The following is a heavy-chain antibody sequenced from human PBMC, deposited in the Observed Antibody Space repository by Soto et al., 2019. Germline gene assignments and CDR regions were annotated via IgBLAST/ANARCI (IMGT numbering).Heavy chain of an antibody. J-gene: IGHJ3*02. CDR1: GGSISSGGYY. V-gene: IGHV4-31*03. Sequence: LSLTCTVSGGSISSGGYYWSWIRQHPGKGLEWIGYIYYSGSTYYNPSLKSRVTISVDTSKNQFSLKLSSVTAADTAVYYCARGYCTNGVCSQRAFDIWGQGTMVTVSS. CDR2: IYYSGST. D-gene: IGHD2-8*01. CDR3: ARGYCTNGVCSQRAFDI.